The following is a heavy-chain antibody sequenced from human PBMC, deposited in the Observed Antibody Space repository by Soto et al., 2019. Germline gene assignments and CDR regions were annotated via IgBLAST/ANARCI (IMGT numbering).Heavy chain of an antibody. V-gene: IGHV3-23*01. CDR2: INGSGAST. CDR3: VGYQLLSNY. CDR1: GFTFSSYV. J-gene: IGHJ4*02. Sequence: EVQLLESGGGLVQPGGSLRLTCAASGFTFSSYVMSWVRQAPGKGLEWVSGINGSGASTYYAVSVKGRFTISRDNSKNTLYLRMNSLRAEDTSVYYCVGYQLLSNYWGQGTLVTVSS. D-gene: IGHD2-2*01.